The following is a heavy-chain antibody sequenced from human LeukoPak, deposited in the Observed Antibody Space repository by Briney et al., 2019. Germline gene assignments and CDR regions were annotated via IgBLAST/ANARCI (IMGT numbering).Heavy chain of an antibody. CDR1: GFTFSSYW. J-gene: IGHJ4*02. CDR3: ARILPLRVPAAMGD. Sequence: GGSLRLSCAASGFTFSSYWMTWVRQAPGKGLEWVANIKHDGSDKYFVDSVKGRFTISRDNAKNSLHLQMNSLRAEDTAAYYCARILPLRVPAAMGDWGQGTLVTASS. V-gene: IGHV3-7*01. D-gene: IGHD2-2*01. CDR2: IKHDGSDK.